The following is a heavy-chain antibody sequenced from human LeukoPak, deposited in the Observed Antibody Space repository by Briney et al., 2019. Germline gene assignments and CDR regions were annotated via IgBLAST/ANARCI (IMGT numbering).Heavy chain of an antibody. V-gene: IGHV1-2*02. J-gene: IGHJ4*02. CDR1: GYTFTGYY. CDR3: ARGGSSWYVDY. CDR2: INPNSGDT. Sequence: ASVKVSCKASGYTFTGYYMHWVRQAPGQGLEWMGWINPNSGDTNYAQKFQARVTMTSDTSISTAYMDLSSLTSDDTALYYCARGGSSWYVDYWGQGTLVTVSS. D-gene: IGHD6-13*01.